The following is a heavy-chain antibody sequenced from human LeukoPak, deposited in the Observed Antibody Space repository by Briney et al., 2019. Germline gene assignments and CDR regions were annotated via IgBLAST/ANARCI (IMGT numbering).Heavy chain of an antibody. Sequence: ASVKVSCKPSGYTFTTYYLHWVRHAPGQGLEWMGWINPKNGGTNYAQKLQGRFTMTRDTSINTAYMELSGLTSDDTAVYYGARDPSNRYYTDVWGIGTTVTVSS. J-gene: IGHJ6*03. CDR3: ARDPSNRYYTDV. CDR1: GYTFTTYY. D-gene: IGHD1-14*01. CDR2: INPKNGGT. V-gene: IGHV1-2*02.